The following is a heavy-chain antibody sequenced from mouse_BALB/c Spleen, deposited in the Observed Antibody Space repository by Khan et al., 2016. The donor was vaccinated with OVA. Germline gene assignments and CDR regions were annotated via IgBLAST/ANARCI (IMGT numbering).Heavy chain of an antibody. CDR1: GYTFTSYW. J-gene: IGHJ4*01. CDR3: ASGIPYSYAMDY. V-gene: IGHV1-87*01. Sequence: QVQLQQSGAELARPGASVKLSCKASGYTFTSYWMQWVKQRPGQGLEWIGAIYPGDGDTRYTQKFKVKATLTADKSSSTAYMQLSSLASEDSAVYYCASGIPYSYAMDYWGQGTSVTVSS. CDR2: IYPGDGDT.